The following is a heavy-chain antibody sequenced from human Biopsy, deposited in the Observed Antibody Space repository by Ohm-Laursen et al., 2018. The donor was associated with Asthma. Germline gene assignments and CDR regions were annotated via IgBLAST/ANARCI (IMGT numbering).Heavy chain of an antibody. CDR1: GFTFSSYG. V-gene: IGHV3-30*03. CDR2: ISYDGSNK. CDR3: ARESSVAGSSNFDY. Sequence: SLRLSCAASGFTFSSYGMHWVRQAPGKGLEWVAVISYDGSNKYYADSVKGRFTISRDNSKNTLYLQMNSLRAEDTAVYYCARESSVAGSSNFDYWGQGTLVTVSS. D-gene: IGHD6-19*01. J-gene: IGHJ4*02.